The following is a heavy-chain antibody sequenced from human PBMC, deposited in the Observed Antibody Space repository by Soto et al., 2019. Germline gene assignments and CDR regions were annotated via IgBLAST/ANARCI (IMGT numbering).Heavy chain of an antibody. Sequence: ASVKVSCKASGYTFTGYYMHWVRQAPGQGLEWMGWINPNSGGTNYAQKFQGWVTMTRDTSISTAYMELSRLRSDDTAVYYCARGDGWGYSYAPGYYYYGMDVWGQGTTVTVS. CDR1: GYTFTGYY. CDR3: ARGDGWGYSYAPGYYYYGMDV. CDR2: INPNSGGT. V-gene: IGHV1-2*04. D-gene: IGHD5-18*01. J-gene: IGHJ6*02.